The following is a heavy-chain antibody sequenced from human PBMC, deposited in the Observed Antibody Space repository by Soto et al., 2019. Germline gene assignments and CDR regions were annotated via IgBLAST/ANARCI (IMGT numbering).Heavy chain of an antibody. V-gene: IGHV4-34*01. J-gene: IGHJ5*02. CDR1: GGSFSGYY. Sequence: SETLSLTCAVYGGSFSGYYWSWIRQPPGEGLEWIGEINPSGSTNYSPSLKSRVTISVDTSKNQFSLELSSVTAADTAVYYCARGKRYTNYGDRNWFDPWGQGTLVTVSS. CDR3: ARGKRYTNYGDRNWFDP. D-gene: IGHD4-17*01. CDR2: INPSGST.